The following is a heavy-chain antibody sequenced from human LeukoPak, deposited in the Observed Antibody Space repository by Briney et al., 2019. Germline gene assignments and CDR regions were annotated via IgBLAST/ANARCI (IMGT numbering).Heavy chain of an antibody. D-gene: IGHD3-10*01. J-gene: IGHJ4*02. CDR3: AKDWGYGSGTYYPH. Sequence: PGGSLRLSCAASGFTFSSNSMNWVRQAPGRGLEWVSVITNNGATTYYADSVKGRFTISRDNSKNMLYLQMNSLRAEDTAVHYCAKDWGYGSGTYYPHWGQGTLVTVSS. CDR1: GFTFSSNS. CDR2: ITNNGATT. V-gene: IGHV3-23*01.